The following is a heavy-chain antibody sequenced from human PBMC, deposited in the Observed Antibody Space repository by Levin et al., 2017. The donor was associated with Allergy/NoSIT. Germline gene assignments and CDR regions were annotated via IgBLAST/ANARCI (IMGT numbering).Heavy chain of an antibody. V-gene: IGHV4-39*01. J-gene: IGHJ4*02. D-gene: IGHD4-17*01. CDR1: GGSISSSSYY. CDR3: ARAAHYGDYWAFGFDY. CDR2: IYYSGST. Sequence: SETLSLTCTVSGGSISSSSYYWGWIRQPPGKGLEWIGSIYYSGSTYYNPSLKSRVTISVDTSKNQFSLKLSSVTAADTAVYYCARAAHYGDYWAFGFDYWGQGTLVTVSS.